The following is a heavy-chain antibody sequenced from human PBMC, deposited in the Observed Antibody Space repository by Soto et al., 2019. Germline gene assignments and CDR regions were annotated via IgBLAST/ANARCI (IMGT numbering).Heavy chain of an antibody. CDR1: GYILTTYS. D-gene: IGHD6-25*01. J-gene: IGHJ6*02. Sequence: QVQLVQSGAEVNKPGASVKVSCKASGYILTTYSMHWVRQAPGQGLEWMGVINPSSGRTSYAPKFQGRVTMTGDTSTSAVYMELSSLRPEDTAVYYCARDRGARLLIYGMDVWGQGTTVTVSS. V-gene: IGHV1-46*01. CDR3: ARDRGARLLIYGMDV. CDR2: INPSSGRT.